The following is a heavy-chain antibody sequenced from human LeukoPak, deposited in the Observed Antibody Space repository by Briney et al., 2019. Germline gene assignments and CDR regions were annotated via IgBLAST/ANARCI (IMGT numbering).Heavy chain of an antibody. J-gene: IGHJ4*02. V-gene: IGHV4-59*01. CDR1: GGSISSYY. D-gene: IGHD6-6*01. CDR2: IYYSGST. CDR3: ARVDPDSSSTLEVFDY. Sequence: SETLSLTCTVSGGSISSYYWSWIRQPPGKGLEWIGYIYYSGSTNYNPSLKSRVTISVDTSKNQFSLKLSSVTAADTAVYYCARVDPDSSSTLEVFDYWGQGTLVSVSS.